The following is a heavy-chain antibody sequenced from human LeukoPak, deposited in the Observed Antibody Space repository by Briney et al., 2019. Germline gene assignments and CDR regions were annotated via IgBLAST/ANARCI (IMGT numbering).Heavy chain of an antibody. CDR3: ARGEAVYYYFYY. Sequence: PSETLSLTCAVYGGSFSGYYWSWIRQPPGKGLEWIGEINHSGSTNYNPSLKSRVTISVDTSKNQFSLKLSSVTAADTAVYYCARGEAVYYYFYYWGQGTLVTVSS. J-gene: IGHJ4*02. D-gene: IGHD6-19*01. V-gene: IGHV4-34*01. CDR1: GGSFSGYY. CDR2: INHSGST.